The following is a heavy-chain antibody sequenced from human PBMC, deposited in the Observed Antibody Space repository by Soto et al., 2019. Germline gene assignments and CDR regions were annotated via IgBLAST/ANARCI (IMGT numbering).Heavy chain of an antibody. V-gene: IGHV1-3*01. D-gene: IGHD2-15*01. CDR3: AKSGGSAAYDY. CDR2: INAGNGNT. J-gene: IGHJ4*02. CDR1: WYTLTRSD. Sequence: ASLKVSFKASWYTLTRSDLPWGAQAPGQRPEWMGWINAGNGNTKYSQKFQGRVTITRDTSASTAYMELSSLRSEDTAVYYCAKSGGSAAYDYWGQGTLVTVSS.